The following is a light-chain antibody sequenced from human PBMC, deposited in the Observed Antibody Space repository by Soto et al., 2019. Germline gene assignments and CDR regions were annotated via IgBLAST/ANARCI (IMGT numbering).Light chain of an antibody. J-gene: IGLJ2*01. CDR3: SSYTSGSRGL. CDR2: DVS. V-gene: IGLV2-14*01. Sequence: QSALTQPASVSGSPGQSITISCTGTSSDVGAYNYVSWYQHYPGKAPKLMIYDVSNRPSGVSNRFSGSKSGNTASLSISGLQPEDEADYYCSSYTSGSRGLFGGGTKLTVL. CDR1: SSDVGAYNY.